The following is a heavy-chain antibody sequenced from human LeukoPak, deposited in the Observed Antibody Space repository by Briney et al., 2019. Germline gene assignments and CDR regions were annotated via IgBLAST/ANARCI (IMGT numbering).Heavy chain of an antibody. D-gene: IGHD3-22*01. J-gene: IGHJ3*02. V-gene: IGHV5-51*01. Sequence: GESLKISCKGSGYSFTSYWIGWVRQMPGKGLEWMGIIYPGDSDTRYSPSFQGQVTISADKSISTAYLQWSSLKASDTAMYYCARVRRAYYYDSSGYFHAFDIWGQGTMVTVSS. CDR3: ARVRRAYYYDSSGYFHAFDI. CDR2: IYPGDSDT. CDR1: GYSFTSYW.